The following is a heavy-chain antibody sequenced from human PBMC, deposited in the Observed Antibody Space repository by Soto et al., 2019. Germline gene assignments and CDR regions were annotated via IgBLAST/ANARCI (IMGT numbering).Heavy chain of an antibody. CDR1: AGSIGSGFYY. Sequence: KPSETPSLTCTVSAGSIGSGFYYLSWIRQHPGKGLEWIGYIYSRGNTYYNPSLKSRVTISLDTSDNQFSLTLSSVTAADTAVYYCARGTYYFYMDFWGKGTTVTVSS. V-gene: IGHV4-31*03. CDR2: IYSRGNT. CDR3: ARGTYYFYMDF. J-gene: IGHJ6*03.